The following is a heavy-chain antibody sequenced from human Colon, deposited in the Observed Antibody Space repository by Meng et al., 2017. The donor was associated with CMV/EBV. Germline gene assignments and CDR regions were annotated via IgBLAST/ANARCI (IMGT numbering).Heavy chain of an antibody. Sequence: GGSLRLSCAASGFSFGDYGMTWVRQAPGKGLEWVSGINRNGGSTGYVDSVKGRFTISRDNAKNSLYLQMNSLRAEDTAFYYCASLVGYCSSTSCSEGDYWGQGTLVTVSS. CDR2: INRNGGST. D-gene: IGHD2-2*01. CDR1: GFSFGDYG. CDR3: ASLVGYCSSTSCSEGDY. J-gene: IGHJ4*02. V-gene: IGHV3-20*04.